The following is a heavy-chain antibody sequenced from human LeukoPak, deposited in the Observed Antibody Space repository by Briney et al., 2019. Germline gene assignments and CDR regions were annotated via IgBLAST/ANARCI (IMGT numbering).Heavy chain of an antibody. CDR1: GGSIRSNYY. Sequence: YPSETLSLTCTVSGGSIRSNYYWGWIRQPPGQGLEWIGSIYYSGNSYYNPSLKSRVTMSIDTSKNQFSLKANSVTAADTAVYYCASLQGYCSGNRCPSSANYYYYMDVWGKGTTVTVSS. V-gene: IGHV4-39*07. CDR3: ASLQGYCSGNRCPSSANYYYYMDV. CDR2: IYYSGNS. J-gene: IGHJ6*03. D-gene: IGHD2-15*01.